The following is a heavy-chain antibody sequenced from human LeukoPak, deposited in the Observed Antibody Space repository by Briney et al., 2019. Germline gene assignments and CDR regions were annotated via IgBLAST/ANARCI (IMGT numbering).Heavy chain of an antibody. CDR3: ASGIAAAGTGYY. CDR2: IKQDGSEK. J-gene: IGHJ4*02. D-gene: IGHD6-13*01. CDR1: GFTFSSYW. V-gene: IGHV3-7*01. Sequence: GGSLRLSCAASGFTFSSYWMSWVRQAPGKGLEWVANIKQDGSEKYYVDSAKGRFTISRDNGKSSLYLQMNSLRAEDTAVYYCASGIAAAGTGYYWGQGTLVTVSS.